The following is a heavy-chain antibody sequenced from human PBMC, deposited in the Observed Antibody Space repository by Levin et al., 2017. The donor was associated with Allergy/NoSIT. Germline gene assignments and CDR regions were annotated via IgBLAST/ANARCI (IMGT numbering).Heavy chain of an antibody. D-gene: IGHD3-10*01. Sequence: GGSLRLSCVASGFTFSSYAMSWVRQAPGKGLEWVSVTSGSGDTTYYGDSVKGRFTISRDNSKNTLFLQMNSLRAEDTAVYYCAKESADYGSGTYVDYWGQGTLVTVSS. J-gene: IGHJ4*02. CDR2: TSGSGDTT. CDR3: AKESADYGSGTYVDY. CDR1: GFTFSSYA. V-gene: IGHV3-23*01.